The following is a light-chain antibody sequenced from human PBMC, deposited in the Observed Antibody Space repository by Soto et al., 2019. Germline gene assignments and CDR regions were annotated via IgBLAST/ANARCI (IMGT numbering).Light chain of an antibody. CDR3: QQYNNWPRT. J-gene: IGKJ2*01. CDR1: QSVSSN. CDR2: GAS. Sequence: EIVMTQSPATLSVSPGERATLSCRASQSVSSNLAWYQQKPGQAPRLLIYGASTRATGIPARFSGSGSGTESTLTISSLQSEDFXVYYCQQYNNWPRTFGQGTKLEIK. V-gene: IGKV3-15*01.